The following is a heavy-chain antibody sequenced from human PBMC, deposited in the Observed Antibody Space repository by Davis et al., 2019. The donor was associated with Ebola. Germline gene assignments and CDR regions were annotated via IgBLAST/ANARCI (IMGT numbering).Heavy chain of an antibody. Sequence: GESLKISCAASGFTFSSYAMSWVRQAPGKGLEWVSAISGSGGSTYYADSVKGRFTISRDNSKNTLYLQMNSLRAEDTAVYYCAKIPSRDTAAPWGQGTLVTVSS. D-gene: IGHD5-18*01. CDR1: GFTFSSYA. CDR2: ISGSGGST. CDR3: AKIPSRDTAAP. V-gene: IGHV3-23*01. J-gene: IGHJ5*02.